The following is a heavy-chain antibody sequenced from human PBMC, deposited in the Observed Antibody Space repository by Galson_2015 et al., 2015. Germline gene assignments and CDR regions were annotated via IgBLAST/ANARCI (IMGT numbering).Heavy chain of an antibody. D-gene: IGHD6-13*01. CDR2: LVWADDT. J-gene: IGHJ3*02. Sequence: PALVKPTQTLTLTCTFSGFSLSTTAMRVGWIRQPPGKALEWLGPLVWADDTHYTTSLRTRLTISKDTPKNQVVLKMTNMDPVDTATYYCARNMAAAAEGGAFDIWGQGTMVTASS. V-gene: IGHV2-70*01. CDR3: ARNMAAAAEGGAFDI. CDR1: GFSLSTTAMR.